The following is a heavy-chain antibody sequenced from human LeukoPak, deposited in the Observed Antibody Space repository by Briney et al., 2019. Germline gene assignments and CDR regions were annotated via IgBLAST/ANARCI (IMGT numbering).Heavy chain of an antibody. D-gene: IGHD1-14*01. CDR1: GYTFTTYY. J-gene: IGHJ6*02. Sequence: ASVKVSCKASGYTFTTYYMHWVRQAPGQGLEWMGIINPNGGSTSYAQKFQGRITMTRDTSTSTVYMELSSLRSEDTAMYYCARATPGYYGMDVWGQGTTVTVSS. V-gene: IGHV1-46*01. CDR3: ARATPGYYGMDV. CDR2: INPNGGST.